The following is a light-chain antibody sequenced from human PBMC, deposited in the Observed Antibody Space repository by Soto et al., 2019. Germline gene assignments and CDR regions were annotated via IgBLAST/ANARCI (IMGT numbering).Light chain of an antibody. CDR1: HSVLYSYANKDY. Sequence: DIVMTQSPDSLAVSLGERASINCTSSHSVLYSYANKDYIAWYQQKTGQPPKLLIYWASTRQSGVPERFSGSGSGTDFTLTITSLQAGDVAVYYCQQYHSTPITFGQGTRLEIK. V-gene: IGKV4-1*01. CDR3: QQYHSTPIT. J-gene: IGKJ5*01. CDR2: WAS.